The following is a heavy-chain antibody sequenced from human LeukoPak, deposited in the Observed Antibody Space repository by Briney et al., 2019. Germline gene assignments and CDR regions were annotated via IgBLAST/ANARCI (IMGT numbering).Heavy chain of an antibody. CDR3: ARITKGSGYDYDFDY. J-gene: IGHJ4*02. CDR2: IYYSGST. CDR1: GGSISSGGYY. D-gene: IGHD5-12*01. Sequence: SQTLSLTCTVSGGSISSGGYYWSWIRQHPGKGLEWIVYIYYSGSTYYNPSLKSRVTISVDTSKNQFSLKLSSVTAADTAVYYCARITKGSGYDYDFDYWGQGTLVTVSS. V-gene: IGHV4-31*03.